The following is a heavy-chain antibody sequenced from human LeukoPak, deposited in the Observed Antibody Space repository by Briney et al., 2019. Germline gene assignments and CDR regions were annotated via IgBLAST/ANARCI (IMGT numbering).Heavy chain of an antibody. Sequence: VASVTVSCKASGFTFTSYGFTWVRQAPGQGLERMGWISGYNGNTNYAQKLQGRVTMTTDTSTRTAYMELRSLRSDDTAVYYCARGGSSTYIDYWGQGTLVTVSS. J-gene: IGHJ4*02. CDR2: ISGYNGNT. CDR1: GFTFTSYG. D-gene: IGHD2-2*01. CDR3: ARGGSSTYIDY. V-gene: IGHV1-18*01.